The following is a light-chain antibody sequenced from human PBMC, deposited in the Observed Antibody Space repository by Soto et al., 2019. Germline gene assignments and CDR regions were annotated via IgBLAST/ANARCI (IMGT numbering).Light chain of an antibody. V-gene: IGKV1-39*01. Sequence: DIQMTQSPSSLSASVGDRVTITCRASQSISIYLNWYQKKVGKAPKLLIYGTSTLQSGVPSRFSGSGSGTDFTLTISSLQPEDFATYYCQQSYISLPYTFGQGTKLEIK. CDR2: GTS. J-gene: IGKJ2*01. CDR3: QQSYISLPYT. CDR1: QSISIY.